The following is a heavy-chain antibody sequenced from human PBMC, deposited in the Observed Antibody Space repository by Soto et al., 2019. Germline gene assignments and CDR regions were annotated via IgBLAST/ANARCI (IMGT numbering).Heavy chain of an antibody. Sequence: EVQLVETGGGLIQPGGSLRLSCAASGFTVSSNYMSWVRQAPGKGLEWGSVIYSGGSTYYAVSVRGRFTISRDHSKNTLYLQMKRLRAEDTAVYYCATDPPATRHGMDVWGQGTTVTVSS. V-gene: IGHV3-53*02. CDR1: GFTVSSNY. CDR2: IYSGGST. CDR3: ATDPPATRHGMDV. J-gene: IGHJ6*02.